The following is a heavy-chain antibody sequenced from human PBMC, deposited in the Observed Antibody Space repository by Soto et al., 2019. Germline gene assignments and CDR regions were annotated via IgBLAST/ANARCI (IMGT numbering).Heavy chain of an antibody. D-gene: IGHD3-10*01. J-gene: IGHJ4*02. CDR3: AKGSVRLVRGVILNFDY. CDR1: GFTFSSYA. V-gene: IGHV3-23*01. CDR2: ITGSGGST. Sequence: GGSLRLSCAASGFTFSSYAMSWVRQAPGKGLEWVSAITGSGGSTYYADSVKGRFSISRDNSKNTMYLHMNSLRAEDTALYYCAKGSVRLVRGVILNFDYWGQGSLVTVSS.